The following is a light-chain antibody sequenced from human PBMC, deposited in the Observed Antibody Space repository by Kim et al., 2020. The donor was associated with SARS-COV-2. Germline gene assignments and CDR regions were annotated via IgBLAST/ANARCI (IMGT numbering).Light chain of an antibody. CDR3: GSYSSGPTPYV. J-gene: IGLJ1*01. V-gene: IGLV2-14*03. CDR1: NSDVGDHSS. CDR2: DVN. Sequence: QSALTQPASVSGSPGQSIIISCTGANSDVGDHSSVSWYQRSPGDAPKLILYDVNKRPAGISDRFSGSKSGNTASLTISGLQAEDEADYFCGSYSSGPTPYVLGSGTKVTVL.